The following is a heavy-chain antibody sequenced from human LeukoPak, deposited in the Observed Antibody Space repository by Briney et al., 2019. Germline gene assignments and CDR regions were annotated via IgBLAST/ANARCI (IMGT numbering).Heavy chain of an antibody. CDR3: ARVLGSSGYYVYYYYGMDV. D-gene: IGHD3-22*01. Sequence: GGSLRLSCAASGFTFSDYYMSWIRQAQGKGLGWVSYISSSGSTIYYADSVKGLFTISRDNAKSSLYLQMNSLRAEDTAVYYCARVLGSSGYYVYYYYGMDVWGQGTTVTVSS. V-gene: IGHV3-11*01. J-gene: IGHJ6*02. CDR2: ISSSGSTI. CDR1: GFTFSDYY.